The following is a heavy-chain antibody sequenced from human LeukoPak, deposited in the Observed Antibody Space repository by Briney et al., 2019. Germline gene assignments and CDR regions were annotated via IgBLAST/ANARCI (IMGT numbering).Heavy chain of an antibody. CDR2: MQYDGSNK. V-gene: IGHV3-30*02. CDR3: ARDKAAADAFDI. D-gene: IGHD6-13*01. CDR1: GFTFSSYD. Sequence: GGSLRLSCAASGFTFSSYDMHWVRQAPGKGLEWVAFMQYDGSNKYYAESVKGRFTISRDNSKNTLYLQMNSLRAEDTAVYYCARDKAAADAFDIWGQGTMVTVSS. J-gene: IGHJ3*02.